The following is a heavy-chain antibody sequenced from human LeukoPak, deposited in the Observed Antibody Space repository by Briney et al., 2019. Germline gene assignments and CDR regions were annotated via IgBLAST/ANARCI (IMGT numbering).Heavy chain of an antibody. Sequence: GGSLRLSCAASGFTFSSYAMSWVRQAPGKGLEWVSAISGSGGSTYYADSVKGRFTISRDNSKNTLYLQMNSLRAEDTAVYYCARASDYGDLNYYYYYGMDVWGKGTTVTVSS. CDR3: ARASDYGDLNYYYYYGMDV. CDR2: ISGSGGST. D-gene: IGHD4-17*01. CDR1: GFTFSSYA. V-gene: IGHV3-23*01. J-gene: IGHJ6*04.